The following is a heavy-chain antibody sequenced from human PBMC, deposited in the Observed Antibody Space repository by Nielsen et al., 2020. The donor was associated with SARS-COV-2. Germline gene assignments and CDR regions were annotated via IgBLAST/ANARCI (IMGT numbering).Heavy chain of an antibody. CDR3: ATGPTVTINNWFDP. Sequence: GESLKISCVASGFSFSSYWMSWVRQPPGKGLEWVADIHEDGSEKNYVDSVKGRFTISRDSAKNSLYLEINSLTAEDTAVYYCATGPTVTINNWFDPWGQGTLVTVSS. CDR1: GFSFSSYW. D-gene: IGHD4-17*01. V-gene: IGHV3-7*05. CDR2: IHEDGSEK. J-gene: IGHJ5*02.